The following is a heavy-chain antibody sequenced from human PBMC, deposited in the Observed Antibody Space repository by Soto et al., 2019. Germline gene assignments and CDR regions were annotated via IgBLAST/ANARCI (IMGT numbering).Heavy chain of an antibody. CDR2: INPDGGDK. Sequence: SWGGLVPTGGSLRLYCGASGLAFTTECESWVRQAPGKGPEWVAKINPDGGDKTYVDSVRGRFTISRDNTKNLVYLQMNSLSDEDTAVSYCAIETWWRLPICGPGTMVSVSS. V-gene: IGHV3-7*01. J-gene: IGHJ3*02. CDR3: AIETWWRLPI. CDR1: GLAFTTEC. D-gene: IGHD2-15*01.